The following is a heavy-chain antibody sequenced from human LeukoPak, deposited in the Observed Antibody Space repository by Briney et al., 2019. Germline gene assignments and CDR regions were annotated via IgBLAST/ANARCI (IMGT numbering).Heavy chain of an antibody. CDR3: AGTYYYDKGAFDI. D-gene: IGHD3-22*01. V-gene: IGHV3-21*04. CDR1: GFTFSRYS. Sequence: PGGSLRLSCAASGFTFSRYSMNWVRQAPGKGLEWVSSISISSNYKYYPDSLKGRFTISRDNAKNSLYLQMNSLRAEDTAVYYCAGTYYYDKGAFDIWGQGTMVTVSS. J-gene: IGHJ3*02. CDR2: ISISSNYK.